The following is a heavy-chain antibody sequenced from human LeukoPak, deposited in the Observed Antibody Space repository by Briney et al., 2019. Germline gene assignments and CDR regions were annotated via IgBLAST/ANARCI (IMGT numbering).Heavy chain of an antibody. V-gene: IGHV4-34*01. J-gene: IGHJ4*02. Sequence: SETLSLTCAVYGGSFSGYYWSWIRQPPGKGLEWIGEINHSGSTNYNPSLKSRVTISVDTSKSQFSLKLSSVTAADTAVYYCAMYYYGSGSYHRDYWGQGTLVTVSS. CDR1: GGSFSGYY. CDR3: AMYYYGSGSYHRDY. D-gene: IGHD3-10*01. CDR2: INHSGST.